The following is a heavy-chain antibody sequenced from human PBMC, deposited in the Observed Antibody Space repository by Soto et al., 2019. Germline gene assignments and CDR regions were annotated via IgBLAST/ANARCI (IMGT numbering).Heavy chain of an antibody. J-gene: IGHJ5*02. D-gene: IGHD2-21*02. Sequence: PSKTLSLTCTVSGGSITDYSWVWIRQPAGKGLEWIGRIFSSGITNYNPSLKGRITMSLDTSKNQFSLKLNSATATDTAVYFCARHQGVVVTADKWVEPWGPG. V-gene: IGHV4-4*07. CDR1: GGSITDYS. CDR3: ARHQGVVVTADKWVEP. CDR2: IFSSGIT.